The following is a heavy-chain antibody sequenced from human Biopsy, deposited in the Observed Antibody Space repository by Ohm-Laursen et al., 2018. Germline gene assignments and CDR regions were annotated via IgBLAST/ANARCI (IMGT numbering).Heavy chain of an antibody. J-gene: IGHJ4*02. V-gene: IGHV3-9*01. CDR2: ISWNSDSI. CDR3: ARERGWKSISTIDY. CDR1: GFSFDNYV. Sequence: SLRLSCSASGFSFDNYVMHWVRQAPEKGLEWVSGISWNSDSIGYADSVKGRSTISRDNAKNSVDLQMNSLRAEDTAVYFCARERGWKSISTIDYWGQGTLVTASS. D-gene: IGHD6-6*01.